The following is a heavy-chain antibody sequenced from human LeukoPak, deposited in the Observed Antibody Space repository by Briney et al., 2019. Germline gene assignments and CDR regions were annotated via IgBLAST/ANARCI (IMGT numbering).Heavy chain of an antibody. J-gene: IGHJ4*02. CDR1: GGSITTSGFY. V-gene: IGHV4-39*02. Sequence: SETLSLTCTVSGGSITTSGFYWAWIRRPPGKGLEWIGSLYYGGTNYYNPSLRGRVTVSGDTSKNQFSLELASVTAADTAVYYCARDGDTAMGHFDYWGQGTLVTVSS. D-gene: IGHD5-18*01. CDR3: ARDGDTAMGHFDY. CDR2: LYYGGTN.